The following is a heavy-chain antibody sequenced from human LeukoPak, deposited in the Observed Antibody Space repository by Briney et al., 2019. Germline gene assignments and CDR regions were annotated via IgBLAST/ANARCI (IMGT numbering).Heavy chain of an antibody. CDR2: IYYSGST. Sequence: GSLRLSCVVSGFTFSNAWMSWVRQAPGKGLEWIGYIYYSGSTNYNPSLKSRVTISVDTSKNQFSLNLTSVTAADTAVYYCARFTPQGYGWGGYNRFDPWGQGTLVTVSS. CDR3: ARFTPQGYGWGGYNRFDP. V-gene: IGHV4-59*01. CDR1: GFTFSNAW. J-gene: IGHJ5*02. D-gene: IGHD3-16*01.